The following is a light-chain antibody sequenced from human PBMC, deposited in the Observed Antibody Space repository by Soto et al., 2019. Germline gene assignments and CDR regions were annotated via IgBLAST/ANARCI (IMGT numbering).Light chain of an antibody. CDR2: GAS. J-gene: IGKJ1*01. Sequence: EIVMTQSPATLSVSPGERATLSCRASQYIGSNLAWYQQKPGQAPRLLIYGASTRATGIPARFSGSGSGTEFTLTISSLQPEDFATYYCQQSYSTPRWTFGQGTKVDIK. CDR3: QQSYSTPRWT. V-gene: IGKV3-15*01. CDR1: QYIGSN.